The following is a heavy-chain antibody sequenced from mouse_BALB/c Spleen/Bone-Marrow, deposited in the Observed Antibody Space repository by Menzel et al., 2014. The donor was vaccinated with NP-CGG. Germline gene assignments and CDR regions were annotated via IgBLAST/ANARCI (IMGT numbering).Heavy chain of an antibody. Sequence: DVMLVESGGGLVQPGGSRKLSCAASGFTFRGFGMHWSRQAPEKGLEWVAYISGGTSTIYYADTVKGRFTISRDNPNNTLFLQMTSLRSEDTAMYYCVRGGYYVPSYFDSWGQGTTLTVSS. CDR1: GFTFRGFG. J-gene: IGHJ2*01. CDR3: VRGGYYVPSYFDS. D-gene: IGHD2-3*01. CDR2: ISGGTSTI. V-gene: IGHV5-17*02.